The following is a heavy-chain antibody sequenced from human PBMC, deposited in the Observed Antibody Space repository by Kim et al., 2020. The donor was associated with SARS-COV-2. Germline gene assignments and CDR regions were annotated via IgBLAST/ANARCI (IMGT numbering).Heavy chain of an antibody. CDR3: ASHPQGWNYGDAFDI. Sequence: PSLKSRVTISVDTSKNQFSLKLSSVTAADTAVYYCASHPQGWNYGDAFDIWGQGTMVTVSS. J-gene: IGHJ3*02. V-gene: IGHV4-61*07. D-gene: IGHD1-7*01.